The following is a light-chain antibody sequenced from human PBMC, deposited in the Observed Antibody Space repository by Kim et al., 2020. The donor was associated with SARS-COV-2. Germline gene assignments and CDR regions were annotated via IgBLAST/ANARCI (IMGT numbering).Light chain of an antibody. CDR1: SSNIGAGYD. V-gene: IGLV1-40*01. Sequence: RVTISCPGRSSNIGAGYDVHWYQQLPGTAPKLLIYGNSNRPSGVPDRFSGSKSGTSASLAITGLQAEDEADYYCQSYDSSLSGVVFGGGTKLTVL. J-gene: IGLJ2*01. CDR2: GNS. CDR3: QSYDSSLSGVV.